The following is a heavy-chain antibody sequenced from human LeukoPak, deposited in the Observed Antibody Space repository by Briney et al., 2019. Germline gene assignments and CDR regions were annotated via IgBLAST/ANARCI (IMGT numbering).Heavy chain of an antibody. CDR1: GYTFTSYA. J-gene: IGHJ4*02. V-gene: IGHV7-4-1*02. Sequence: ALVKVSCKASGYTFTSYAMNWVRQAPGQGLEWMAWINTNTGNPTYAQGFTGRFVFSLDTPVSTAYLQISSLKAEDTAVYYCARVPIPYYYDSSGLYYFDYWGQGTLVTVSS. CDR3: ARVPIPYYYDSSGLYYFDY. D-gene: IGHD3-22*01. CDR2: INTNTGNP.